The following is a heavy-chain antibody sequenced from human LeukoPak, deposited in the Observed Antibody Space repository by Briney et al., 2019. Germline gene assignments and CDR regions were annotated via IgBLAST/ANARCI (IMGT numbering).Heavy chain of an antibody. V-gene: IGHV4-59*01. J-gene: IGHJ4*02. CDR1: GGSISSYY. D-gene: IGHD1-1*01. CDR3: ARVGDWNDLVY. CDR2: IHYSGTT. Sequence: KPSEILSLTCTVSGGSISSYYWSWIRQSPGKGLEWIGYIHYSGTTNYNPSLKSRVTMLLDTSKNQFSLRLTSVTAADTAVYYCARVGDWNDLVYWGQGTLVTVSS.